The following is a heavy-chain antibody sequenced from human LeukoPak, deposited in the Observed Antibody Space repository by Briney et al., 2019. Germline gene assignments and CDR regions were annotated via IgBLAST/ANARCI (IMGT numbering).Heavy chain of an antibody. J-gene: IGHJ4*02. CDR3: AKLSYSSSSPGDY. D-gene: IGHD6-6*01. CDR2: ISYDGSNK. Sequence: PGGSLRLSCAASGFTFSSYGMHWVRQAPGKGLEWVAVISYDGSNKYYADSVKGRFTISRDNSKNTLYLQMNSLRAEDTAVYYCAKLSYSSSSPGDYWGQGTLVTVSS. CDR1: GFTFSSYG. V-gene: IGHV3-30*18.